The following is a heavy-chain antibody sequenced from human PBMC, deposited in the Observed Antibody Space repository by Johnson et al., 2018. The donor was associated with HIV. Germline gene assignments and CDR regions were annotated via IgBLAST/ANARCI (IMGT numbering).Heavy chain of an antibody. V-gene: IGHV3-30*04. CDR2: ISYDGSNK. CDR3: ARDRYYDRSGSHAFDI. CDR1: GFTFSSYA. Sequence: QMLLVESGGGVVQPGRSLRLSCAASGFTFSSYAMHWVRQAPGKGLEWVAVISYDGSNKYYADSVKGRFTISRDNSKNTLYLQMNSLRAEDTAVYYCARDRYYDRSGSHAFDIWGQGTMVTVSS. D-gene: IGHD3-22*01. J-gene: IGHJ3*02.